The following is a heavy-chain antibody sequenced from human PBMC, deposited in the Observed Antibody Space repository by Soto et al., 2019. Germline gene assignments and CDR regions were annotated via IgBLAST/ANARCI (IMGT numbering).Heavy chain of an antibody. J-gene: IGHJ4*02. V-gene: IGHV4-38-2*01. CDR3: GRNRPSCSFAY. CDR2: VHHTGKT. CDR1: GYPISANFY. Sequence: SETLSLTCGVSGYPISANFYWGWIRQPPGEGLEWIGNVHHTGKTDYNPSLKSRVTISFDTSNNHFSLRLTSVTAADTAVYYFGRNRPSCSFAYWGRGILVTVSS. D-gene: IGHD6-19*01.